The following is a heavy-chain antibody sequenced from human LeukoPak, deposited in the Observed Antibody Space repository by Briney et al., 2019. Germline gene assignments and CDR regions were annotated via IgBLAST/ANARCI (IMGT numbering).Heavy chain of an antibody. Sequence: GESLKISCKGSGYSFTSYWIGWVRQMPGKGLEWMGIIYPGDSDTRYSPSFQGQVTISADKSISTAYLQCSTLKTADTAMYYCERHPSMTTVTTWFDPWGQGTLVTVSS. CDR2: IYPGDSDT. J-gene: IGHJ5*02. CDR1: GYSFTSYW. V-gene: IGHV5-51*01. CDR3: ERHPSMTTVTTWFDP. D-gene: IGHD4-17*01.